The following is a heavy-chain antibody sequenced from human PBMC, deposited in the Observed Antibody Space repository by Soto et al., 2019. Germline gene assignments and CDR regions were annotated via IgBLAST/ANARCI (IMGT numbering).Heavy chain of an antibody. CDR3: ARDQKKRAYYDFLSALGGGDYYYMDV. D-gene: IGHD3-3*01. J-gene: IGHJ6*03. CDR1: GYTFTGYY. Sequence: QVQLVQSGAEVKKPGASVKVSCKASGYTFTGYYMHWVRQAPGQGLEWMGWINPNSGGTNYAQKFHGWVNMTRETPISTAYMELSRLRSDDTAVYYCARDQKKRAYYDFLSALGGGDYYYMDVWGKGTTVTVSS. CDR2: INPNSGGT. V-gene: IGHV1-2*04.